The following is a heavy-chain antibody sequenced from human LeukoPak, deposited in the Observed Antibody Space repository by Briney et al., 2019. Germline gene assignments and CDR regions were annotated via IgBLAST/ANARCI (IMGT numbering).Heavy chain of an antibody. CDR1: GITFDDYA. CDR3: TKGARDYFDS. Sequence: GGSLRLSCAASGITFDDYAMHWVRQAPGKGLEWVSGISWNSNTIDYADSVKGRFTISRDNAKNSLYLQMNSLRAEDTAMYYCTKGARDYFDSWGQGTLVTVSS. CDR2: ISWNSNTI. V-gene: IGHV3-9*01. J-gene: IGHJ4*02.